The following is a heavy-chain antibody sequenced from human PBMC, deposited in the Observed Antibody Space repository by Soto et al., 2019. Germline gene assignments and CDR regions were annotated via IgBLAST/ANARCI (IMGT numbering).Heavy chain of an antibody. CDR1: GGSISSGGYY. CDR3: ARAVDNWTRLHYYYYMDV. J-gene: IGHJ6*03. CDR2: IYYSGST. D-gene: IGHD1-20*01. Sequence: SETLSLTCTVSGGSISSGGYYWSWIRQHPGKGLEWIGYIYYSGSTYYNPSLKSRVTISVDTSKNQFTLKLSSVTAADTAVYYCARAVDNWTRLHYYYYMDVWGKGTTVTV. V-gene: IGHV4-31*03.